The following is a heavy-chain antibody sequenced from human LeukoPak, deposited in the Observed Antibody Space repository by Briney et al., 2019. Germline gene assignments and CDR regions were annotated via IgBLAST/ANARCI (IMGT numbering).Heavy chain of an antibody. D-gene: IGHD1-26*01. V-gene: IGHV3-13*01. CDR3: VRQQTSHGNFDY. CDR2: IGTAGDT. CDR1: GFTFSNHA. J-gene: IGHJ4*02. Sequence: GGSLRLSCATSGFTFSNHAMHWVRQATGKGLEWVSAIGTAGDTFYPGSVKGRFSISRENAKNSLSLQINSLKAEDTAVYYCVRQQTSHGNFDYWGQGTLITVSS.